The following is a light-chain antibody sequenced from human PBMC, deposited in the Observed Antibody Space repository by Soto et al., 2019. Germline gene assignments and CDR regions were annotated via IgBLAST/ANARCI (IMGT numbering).Light chain of an antibody. CDR2: GAS. Sequence: EIVMTQSPATLSVSPGERATLSCRASQSVSYNLGWYQQKPGQAPRLLIYGASIRATGTPARFSGSGSETEFTLTISGLQSEDFAVYYCQQYNVMYTFGQGTKLEIK. CDR1: QSVSYN. CDR3: QQYNVMYT. V-gene: IGKV3-15*01. J-gene: IGKJ2*01.